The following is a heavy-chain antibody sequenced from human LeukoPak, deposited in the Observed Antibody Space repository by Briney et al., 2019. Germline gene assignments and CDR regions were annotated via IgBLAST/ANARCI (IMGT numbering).Heavy chain of an antibody. J-gene: IGHJ4*02. CDR3: AKSIGYCSGGSCYSGLDY. D-gene: IGHD2-15*01. CDR1: GFTFSSYA. CDR2: ISGSGGST. Sequence: GGSLRLSCAASGFTFSSYAMSWVRQAPGKGLEWVSAISGSGGSTYYADSVKGRFTISRDNSKNTLYLQMNSLRAEDTAVYYCAKSIGYCSGGSCYSGLDYWGQGTLVTVSS. V-gene: IGHV3-23*01.